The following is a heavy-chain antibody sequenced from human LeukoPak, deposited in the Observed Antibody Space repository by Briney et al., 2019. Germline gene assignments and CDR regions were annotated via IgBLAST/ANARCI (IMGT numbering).Heavy chain of an antibody. CDR1: GGSISSGGYY. CDR3: ARERGYYDFWSGYLTSDVGHFDY. J-gene: IGHJ4*02. Sequence: SQTLSLTCTVSGGSISSGGYYWSWLRQHPGKGLEWIGYIYYSGSTYYNPSLKSRVTISVDTSKNQFSLKLSSVTAADTAVYYCARERGYYDFWSGYLTSDVGHFDYWGQGTLVTVSS. D-gene: IGHD3-3*01. V-gene: IGHV4-31*03. CDR2: IYYSGST.